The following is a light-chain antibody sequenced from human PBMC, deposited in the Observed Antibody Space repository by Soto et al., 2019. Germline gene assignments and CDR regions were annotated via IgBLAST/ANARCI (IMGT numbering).Light chain of an antibody. CDR1: QDISNS. J-gene: IGKJ3*01. CDR2: AAS. CDR3: QQYESLPFT. Sequence: DLQMTQSPSSLSASVGDRVTITCQASQDISNSLNWYQQKPGEAPKLLIYAASNLETGVPSRFIGSVSGTDFTVTISSLQPEDFATYFCQQYESLPFTFGPGTTVDI. V-gene: IGKV1-33*01.